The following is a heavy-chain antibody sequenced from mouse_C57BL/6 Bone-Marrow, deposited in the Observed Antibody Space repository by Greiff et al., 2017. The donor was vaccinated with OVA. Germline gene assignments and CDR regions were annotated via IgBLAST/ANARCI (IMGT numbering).Heavy chain of an antibody. J-gene: IGHJ1*03. Sequence: VKLQESGAELARPGASVKLSCKASGYTFTSYGISWVKQRTGQGLEWIGEIYPRSGNTYYNEKFKGKATLTADKSSSTAYMELRSLTSEDSAVYFCASPNFDVWGTGTTVTVSS. V-gene: IGHV1-81*01. CDR3: ASPNFDV. CDR1: GYTFTSYG. CDR2: IYPRSGNT.